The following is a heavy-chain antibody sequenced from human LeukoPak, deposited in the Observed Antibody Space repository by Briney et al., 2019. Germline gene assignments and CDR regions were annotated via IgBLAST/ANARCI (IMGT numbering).Heavy chain of an antibody. Sequence: SETLSLTCTVSGGSISSSSYYWGWIRQPPGKGLEWIGSIYYSGSTYYHPSLKSRVTISVDTSKNQFSLKLSPLTAADTAVYYCARQASVGDGRIFRVAAVTPFDYWGQGTLVTVSS. CDR1: GGSISSSSYY. V-gene: IGHV4-39*01. CDR2: IYYSGST. CDR3: ARQASVGDGRIFRVAAVTPFDY. D-gene: IGHD2/OR15-2a*01. J-gene: IGHJ4*02.